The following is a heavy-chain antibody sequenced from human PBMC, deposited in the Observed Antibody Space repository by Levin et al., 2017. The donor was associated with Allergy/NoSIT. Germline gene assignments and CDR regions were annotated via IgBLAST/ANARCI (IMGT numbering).Heavy chain of an antibody. CDR3: ARDLRGRDDY. Sequence: ASVKVSCAASGFTFSSYWMHWVRQAPGKGLVWVSRITPDGSNTDYADSVKGQFTISRDNAKNTLYLQMNSLRAEDTAVYYCARDLRGRDDYWGQGTLVTVSS. V-gene: IGHV3-74*01. CDR1: GFTFSSYW. D-gene: IGHD4-17*01. J-gene: IGHJ4*02. CDR2: ITPDGSNT.